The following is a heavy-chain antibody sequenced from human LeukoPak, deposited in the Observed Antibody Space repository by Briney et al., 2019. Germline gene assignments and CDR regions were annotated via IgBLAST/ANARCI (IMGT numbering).Heavy chain of an antibody. CDR2: ISAYNGNT. CDR3: ARPLTYCGGDCDAFDI. D-gene: IGHD2-21*02. Sequence: ASVKVSFKASGYTFTSYGISWVRQAPGQGLEWMGWISAYNGNTNYAQKLQGRVTMTTDTSTSTAYMELRSPRSDDTAVYYCARPLTYCGGDCDAFDIWGQGTMVTVSS. J-gene: IGHJ3*02. V-gene: IGHV1-18*01. CDR1: GYTFTSYG.